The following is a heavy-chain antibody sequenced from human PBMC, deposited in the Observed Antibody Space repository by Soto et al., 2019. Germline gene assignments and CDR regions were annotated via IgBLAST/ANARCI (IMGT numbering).Heavy chain of an antibody. J-gene: IGHJ6*02. V-gene: IGHV3-49*04. CDR2: IRTEAYGGTT. D-gene: IGHD4-17*01. CDR3: ARRLLDYGDYYYGMDV. CDR1: GFTFGDYA. Sequence: ESGGGLVQPGRSLRLSCTASGFTFGDYAMTWVRQAPGKGLEWVGFIRTEAYGGTTQYGASVKGRFTISRDDSKSIAYLQMNSLKSEDTAVYYCARRLLDYGDYYYGMDVWGQGTTVTVSS.